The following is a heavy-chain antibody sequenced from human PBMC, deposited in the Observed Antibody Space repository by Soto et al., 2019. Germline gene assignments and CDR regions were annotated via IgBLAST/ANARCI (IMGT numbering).Heavy chain of an antibody. CDR1: GGSVSSGSYY. CDR3: AINPVGGYAPYGDY. V-gene: IGHV4-61*01. CDR2: IYYSGST. Sequence: QVQLQESGPGLVKPSETLSLTCTVSGGSVSSGSYYWSWIRQPPGKGLEWIGYIYYSGSTNYNPSLKSRVTIPVDTSKTQFSLKLSSVTAADTAVYYCAINPVGGYAPYGDYWGQGTLVTVSS. J-gene: IGHJ4*02. D-gene: IGHD6-25*01.